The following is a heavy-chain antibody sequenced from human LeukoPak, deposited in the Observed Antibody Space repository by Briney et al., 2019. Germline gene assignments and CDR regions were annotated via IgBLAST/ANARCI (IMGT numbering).Heavy chain of an antibody. J-gene: IGHJ3*02. CDR2: IKPSGGST. Sequence: GASVKVSCKASGNTFTRYYVHWVRQAPGQGLEWMGIIKPSGGSTSYAQKFQGRVTMTRDTSTSTVYMELSSLRSEDTAVYYCARGGLGYSGPYDAFDIWGQGTMVTVSS. CDR3: ARGGLGYSGPYDAFDI. V-gene: IGHV1-46*01. D-gene: IGHD5-12*01. CDR1: GNTFTRYY.